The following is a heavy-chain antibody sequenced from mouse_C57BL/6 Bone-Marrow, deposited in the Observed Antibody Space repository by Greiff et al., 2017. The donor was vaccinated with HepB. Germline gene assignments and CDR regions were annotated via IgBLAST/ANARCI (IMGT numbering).Heavy chain of an antibody. D-gene: IGHD2-1*01. CDR2: ISPGSGNT. V-gene: IGHV1-76*01. CDR1: GYTFTDYY. CDR3: AREGNYYGNTWFAY. Sequence: VQVVESGAELVRPGASVKLSCKASGYTFTDYYINWVKQRPGQGLEWIARISPGSGNTYYNEKFKGKATLTAEKSSSTAYMQLSSLTSEDSAVYFCAREGNYYGNTWFAYWGQVTLVTVSA. J-gene: IGHJ3*01.